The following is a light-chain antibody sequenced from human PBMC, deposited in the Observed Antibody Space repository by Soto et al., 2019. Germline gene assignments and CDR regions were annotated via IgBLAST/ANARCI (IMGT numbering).Light chain of an antibody. J-gene: IGKJ5*01. Sequence: EIVMTHSPPTPSVSPRERATLXCRASQSVSSNLAWYQQKPGQAPRLLIYGASSRATGIPVRFSGSGSGTEFTLTISSLQSEDFAVYYCQQYNNWPLTFGQGTRLEIK. V-gene: IGKV3-15*01. CDR2: GAS. CDR1: QSVSSN. CDR3: QQYNNWPLT.